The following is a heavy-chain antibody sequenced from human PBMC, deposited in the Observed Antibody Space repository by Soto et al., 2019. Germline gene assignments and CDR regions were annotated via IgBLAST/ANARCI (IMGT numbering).Heavy chain of an antibody. V-gene: IGHV4-39*01. J-gene: IGHJ4*02. D-gene: IGHD4-17*01. CDR1: GGSISSSSYY. Sequence: PSETLSLTCTVSGGSISSSSYYWGWIRQPPGKGLEWIGSIYYSGSTYYNPSLKSRVTISVDTSKNQFSLKLSSVTAADTAVYYCAGRSTVAAIKYFDYWGQGTLVTVSS. CDR3: AGRSTVAAIKYFDY. CDR2: IYYSGST.